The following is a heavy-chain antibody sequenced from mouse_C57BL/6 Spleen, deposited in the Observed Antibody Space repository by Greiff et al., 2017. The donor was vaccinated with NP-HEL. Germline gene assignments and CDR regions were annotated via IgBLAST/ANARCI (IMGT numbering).Heavy chain of an antibody. CDR2: INPNNGGT. J-gene: IGHJ2*01. Sequence: VQLQQSGPELVKPGASVKIPCKASGYTFTDYNMDWVKQSHGKSLEWIGDINPNNGGTIYNQKFKGKATLTVDKSSSTAYMELRSLTSEDTAVYYCARRGYWGYFDYWGQGTTLTVSS. V-gene: IGHV1-18*01. CDR1: GYTFTDYN. CDR3: ARRGYWGYFDY. D-gene: IGHD2-3*01.